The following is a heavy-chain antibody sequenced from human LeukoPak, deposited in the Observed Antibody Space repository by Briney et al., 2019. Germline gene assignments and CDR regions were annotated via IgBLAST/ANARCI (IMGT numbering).Heavy chain of an antibody. CDR1: GFTFSSYW. D-gene: IGHD6-13*01. J-gene: IGHJ4*02. CDR3: ARSTGGGSSSY. Sequence: GGSLRLSCAASGFTFSSYWMQWVRQVPGKGLLWVSRINSDGSSTSYADSVKGRFTISRDNAKNTVYLQMNRLRVEDTAAYYCARSTGGGSSSYWGQGTLVTVSS. CDR2: INSDGSST. V-gene: IGHV3-74*01.